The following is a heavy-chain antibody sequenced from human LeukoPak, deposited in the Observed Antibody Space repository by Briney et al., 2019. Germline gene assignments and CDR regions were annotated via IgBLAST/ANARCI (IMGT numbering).Heavy chain of an antibody. V-gene: IGHV3-23*01. CDR3: ARTVIAYCGGDCRDAFDI. CDR1: GFTFSSYW. D-gene: IGHD2-21*02. CDR2: ISGSDAGT. J-gene: IGHJ3*02. Sequence: PGGSLRLSCAASGFTFSSYWMSWVRQAPGKGLEWVSAISGSDAGTYYADSVKGRFTISRDNSKNTLYLQMNSLRAEDTAVYYCARTVIAYCGGDCRDAFDIWGQGTMVTVSS.